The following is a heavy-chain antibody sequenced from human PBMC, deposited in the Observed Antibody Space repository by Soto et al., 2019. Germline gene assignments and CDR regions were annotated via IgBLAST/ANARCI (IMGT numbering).Heavy chain of an antibody. CDR1: GFTFSSYG. CDR2: ISGSGGST. V-gene: IGHV3-23*01. J-gene: IGHJ4*02. Sequence: GGSLRLSCAASGFTFSSYGMHWVRQAPGKGLEWVSAISGSGGSTYYADSVKGRFTISRDNSKNTLYLQMNSLRAEDTAVYYCAKEPSGYFIGFFDYWGQGTLVTVSS. CDR3: AKEPSGYFIGFFDY. D-gene: IGHD3-3*01.